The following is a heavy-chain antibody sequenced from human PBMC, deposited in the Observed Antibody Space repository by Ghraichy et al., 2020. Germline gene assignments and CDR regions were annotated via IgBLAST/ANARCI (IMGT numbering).Heavy chain of an antibody. V-gene: IGHV3-23*01. CDR3: AKNGASMVRGVIVYACEY. CDR1: GFSFGSYA. J-gene: IGHJ4*01. D-gene: IGHD3-10*01. Sequence: GGSLRLSCAASGFSFGSYAMTWVRQAPGQGLEWVSGISGSGGTIHYADSVKGRFTTSRDKSKNTLYLQMNSLRVEDTAVYYCAKNGASMVRGVIVYACEYWSRGTLVLVSS. CDR2: ISGSGGTI.